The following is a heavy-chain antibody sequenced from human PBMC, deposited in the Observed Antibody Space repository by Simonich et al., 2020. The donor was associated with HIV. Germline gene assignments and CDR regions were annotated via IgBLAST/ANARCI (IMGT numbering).Heavy chain of an antibody. Sequence: QVQLVESGGGVVQPGRSLRLSCAASGFSFSSYAMHWVRQAPGKGLVWDAVISFDGSNKYYADSVKGRFTISRANSNNTLYLQMNSLRAEDTAVYYCARGGYCSSTSCYTRNWFDPWGQGTLVTVSS. CDR3: ARGGYCSSTSCYTRNWFDP. D-gene: IGHD2-2*02. V-gene: IGHV3-30*07. CDR2: ISFDGSNK. J-gene: IGHJ5*02. CDR1: GFSFSSYA.